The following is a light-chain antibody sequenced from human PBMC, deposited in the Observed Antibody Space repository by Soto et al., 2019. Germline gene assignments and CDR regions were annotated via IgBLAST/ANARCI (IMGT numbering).Light chain of an antibody. V-gene: IGLV1-44*01. CDR3: AAWDDRLNGPV. Sequence: QAVVTQPPSASGTPGQRVTISCSGSSSNIGSYVVNWYHQLPGTAPKLLIYSNNQRPSGVPDRFSGSKSGTSASLAISGLQSEDEADYYCAAWDDRLNGPVFGGGTKLTVL. J-gene: IGLJ2*01. CDR2: SNN. CDR1: SSNIGSYV.